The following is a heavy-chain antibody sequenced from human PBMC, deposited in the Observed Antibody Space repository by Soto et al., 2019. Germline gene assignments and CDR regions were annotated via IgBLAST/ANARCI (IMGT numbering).Heavy chain of an antibody. Sequence: GVSLRLSCAGSGLTFRNDWLSWVRQAPGKGREWVANINQDGSERYYVDSVRGRFTISRDNVENSLYLQLNSLRPEDTAVYYCAVYGYGVSAAAYWGQGTLVTVSS. J-gene: IGHJ4*02. CDR3: AVYGYGVSAAAY. CDR2: INQDGSER. V-gene: IGHV3-7*03. D-gene: IGHD4-17*01. CDR1: GLTFRNDW.